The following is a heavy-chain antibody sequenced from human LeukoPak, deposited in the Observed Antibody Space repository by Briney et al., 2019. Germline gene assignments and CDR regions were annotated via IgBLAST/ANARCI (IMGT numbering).Heavy chain of an antibody. J-gene: IGHJ4*02. CDR2: IIPIFGTA. D-gene: IGHD6-19*01. CDR1: GGTCSSYA. Sequence: GASVKVSCKASGGTCSSYAISWVRQAPGQGLEWMGGIIPIFGTANYAQKFQGRVTITAEKSTSTAYMELSSLRSEDTAVYYCASGSSGKFDYWGQGTLVTVSS. CDR3: ASGSSGKFDY. V-gene: IGHV1-69*06.